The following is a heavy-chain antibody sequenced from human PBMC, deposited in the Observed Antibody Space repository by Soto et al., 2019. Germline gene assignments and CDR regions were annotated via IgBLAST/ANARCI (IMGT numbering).Heavy chain of an antibody. J-gene: IGHJ4*02. D-gene: IGHD4-17*01. CDR2: INPSTDIT. CDR1: GYTFTSDY. Sequence: ASMKVSCKASGYTFTSDYIRWVRQAPGQGPEWMGMINPSTDITTYAQKFQGRLTVTRDSSTSTVYMELSSLRSDNTAVYFCAREEYPYGLEDYWGQGTLVTVSS. V-gene: IGHV1-46*03. CDR3: AREEYPYGLEDY.